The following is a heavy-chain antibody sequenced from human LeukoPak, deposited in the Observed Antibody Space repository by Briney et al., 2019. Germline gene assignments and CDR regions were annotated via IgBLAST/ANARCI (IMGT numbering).Heavy chain of an antibody. V-gene: IGHV3-23*01. D-gene: IGHD3-3*01. CDR2: ISGSGGST. CDR1: GFTFSSYA. J-gene: IGHJ4*02. Sequence: GGSLRLPCAASGFTFSSYAMSWVRQAPGKGLEWVSAISGSGGSTYYADSVKGRFTISRDNSKNTLYLQMNSLRAEDTAVYYCAKTRPDYDFWSGYYAGPFDYWGQGTLVTVSS. CDR3: AKTRPDYDFWSGYYAGPFDY.